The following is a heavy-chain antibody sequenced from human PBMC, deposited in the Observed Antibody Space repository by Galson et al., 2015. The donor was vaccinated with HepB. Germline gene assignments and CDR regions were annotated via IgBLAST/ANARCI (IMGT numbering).Heavy chain of an antibody. Sequence: SVKVSCKASGYTFTSYDINWVRQATGRGLEWMGWMNPNSGNTGYAQKYQGRVTMTRNTSISTAYMELSSLRSEDTAVYYCARGRGYTPRLNFDYWGQGTLVTVSS. CDR3: ARGRGYTPRLNFDY. V-gene: IGHV1-8*01. CDR1: GYTFTSYD. CDR2: MNPNSGNT. J-gene: IGHJ4*02. D-gene: IGHD5-18*01.